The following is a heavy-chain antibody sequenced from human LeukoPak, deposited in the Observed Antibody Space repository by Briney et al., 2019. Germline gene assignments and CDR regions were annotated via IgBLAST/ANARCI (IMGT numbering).Heavy chain of an antibody. V-gene: IGHV3-64*02. CDR3: ARGAYDILTGYFDY. J-gene: IGHJ4*02. CDR2: ISSDGGST. D-gene: IGHD3-9*01. CDR1: GFTFSSYA. Sequence: GGSLRLSCAVSGFTFSSYAMHWVRQAPGKGLEYVSGISSDGGSTFYADSVKGRFTISRDSSKNTLYLQMGSLRAEDMAVYYCARGAYDILTGYFDYWGQGTLVTVSS.